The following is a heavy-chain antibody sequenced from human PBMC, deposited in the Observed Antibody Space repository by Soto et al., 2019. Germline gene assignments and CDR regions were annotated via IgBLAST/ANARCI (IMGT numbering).Heavy chain of an antibody. J-gene: IGHJ6*03. CDR1: GGSFSGYY. V-gene: IGHV4-34*01. CDR3: ARGYGSGSYYYYYYXMDV. Sequence: SETLSLTCAVYGGSFSGYYWSWIRQPPGKGLEWIGEINHSGSTNYNPSLKSRVTISVDTSKNQFSLKLSSVTAADTAVYYCARGYGSGSYYYYYYXMDVWGKGTTVTVSS. CDR2: INHSGST. D-gene: IGHD3-10*01.